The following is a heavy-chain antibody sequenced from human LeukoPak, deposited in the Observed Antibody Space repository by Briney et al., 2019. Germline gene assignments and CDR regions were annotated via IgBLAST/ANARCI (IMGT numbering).Heavy chain of an antibody. V-gene: IGHV1-46*01. D-gene: IGHD3-3*01. CDR2: INPSGGST. J-gene: IGHJ4*02. CDR1: GDTFSSYY. Sequence: GASVKVSFKASGDTFSSYYMHWVRQAPGQGLEWMGIINPSGGSTTYAQKFQGRVTMTRDTSTSTVYMELSSLRSEDTAVYYCARGGVLRFLEHLVYWGQGTLVTVSS. CDR3: ARGGVLRFLEHLVY.